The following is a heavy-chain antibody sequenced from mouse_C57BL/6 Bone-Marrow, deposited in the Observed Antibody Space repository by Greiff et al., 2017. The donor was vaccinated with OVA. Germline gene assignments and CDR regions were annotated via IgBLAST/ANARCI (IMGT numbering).Heavy chain of an antibody. V-gene: IGHV1-19*01. Sequence: VQLQQSGPVLVKPGASVTMSCKASGYTFTDYYMNWVKQSHGKSLEWIGVINPYNGGTSYNQKFKGKATLTVDKSSSTAYMELNSLTSEDSAVYYCARGGNYFAWFAYWGQGTLVTVSA. CDR3: ARGGNYFAWFAY. CDR2: INPYNGGT. CDR1: GYTFTDYY. D-gene: IGHD2-1*01. J-gene: IGHJ3*01.